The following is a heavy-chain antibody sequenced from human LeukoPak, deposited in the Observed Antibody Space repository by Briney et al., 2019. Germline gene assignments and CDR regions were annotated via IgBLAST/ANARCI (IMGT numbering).Heavy chain of an antibody. Sequence: PSETLSLTCTVSGGSISSYYWSWIRQPPGKGLEWIGYIYYSGSTNYNPSLKSRVTISVDTSKNQFSLKLSSVTAADTAVYYCARNDYEDCSGGSCYRGNYYYFDYWGQGTLVTVSS. V-gene: IGHV4-59*08. CDR3: ARNDYEDCSGGSCYRGNYYYFDY. CDR2: IYYSGST. D-gene: IGHD2-15*01. CDR1: GGSISSYY. J-gene: IGHJ4*02.